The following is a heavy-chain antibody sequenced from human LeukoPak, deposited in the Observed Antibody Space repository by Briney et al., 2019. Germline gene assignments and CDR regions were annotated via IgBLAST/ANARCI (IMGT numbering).Heavy chain of an antibody. CDR1: GFTFSSYG. CDR3: ASASPANDY. CDR2: ISYDGSNK. V-gene: IGHV3-30*03. J-gene: IGHJ4*02. Sequence: GGSLRLSCAASGFTFSSYGIHWVRQAPGKGLEWVAVISYDGSNKYYADSVKGRFTISRDNSKNTLYLQMKSLRPEDTAIYYCASASPANDYWGQGTLVTVSS.